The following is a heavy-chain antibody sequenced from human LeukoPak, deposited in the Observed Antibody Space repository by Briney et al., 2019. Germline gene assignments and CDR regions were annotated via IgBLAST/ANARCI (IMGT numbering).Heavy chain of an antibody. CDR3: ARGYGSGSSYWYFDL. Sequence: SVKVSCKASGGTFSSYAISWVRQAPGQGLEWMRGIIPGFGTANYAQKFQGRVTITTDESTSTAYMELSSLRSEDTAVYFCARGYGSGSSYWYFDLWGRGTLVTDSS. CDR1: GGTFSSYA. D-gene: IGHD3-10*01. J-gene: IGHJ2*01. V-gene: IGHV1-69*05. CDR2: IIPGFGTA.